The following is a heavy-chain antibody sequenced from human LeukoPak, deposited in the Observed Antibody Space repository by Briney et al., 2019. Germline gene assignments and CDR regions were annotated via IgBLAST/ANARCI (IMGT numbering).Heavy chain of an antibody. CDR2: ISAYNGNT. J-gene: IGHJ4*02. CDR1: GYTFTSYG. Sequence: ASVKVSCKASGYTFTSYGISWVRQAPGQGLEWMGWISAYNGNTNYAQKLQGRVTMTTDTSTSTAYMELRSLRSDDTAVYYCARDANYDSSGYTPFDYWGQGTLVTLSS. V-gene: IGHV1-18*01. D-gene: IGHD3-22*01. CDR3: ARDANYDSSGYTPFDY.